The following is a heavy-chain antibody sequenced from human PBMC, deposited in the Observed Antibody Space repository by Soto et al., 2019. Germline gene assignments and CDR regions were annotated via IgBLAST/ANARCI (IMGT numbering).Heavy chain of an antibody. Sequence: SETLSLTCTVSGGSISSSSYYWGWIRQPPGKGLEWIGSIYYSGSTYYNPSLKSRVTISVDTSKNQFSLKLSSVTAADTAVYYCARRNWDTSIAARPRYYYGMDVWGQGTTVTVSS. J-gene: IGHJ6*02. V-gene: IGHV4-39*01. D-gene: IGHD6-6*01. CDR1: GGSISSSSYY. CDR3: ARRNWDTSIAARPRYYYGMDV. CDR2: IYYSGST.